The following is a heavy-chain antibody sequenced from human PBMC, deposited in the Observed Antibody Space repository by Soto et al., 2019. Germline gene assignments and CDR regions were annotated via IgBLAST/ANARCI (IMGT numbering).Heavy chain of an antibody. Sequence: PSETLSLTCTVSGGSISSCVYSWCWIRQPPGKGLEWIGYIYHSGSTYYNPSLKSRVTISVDTSKNQFSLKLSSVTAADTAVYYCARVGVVPAAMRVLTWFDPWGQGTLVTVS. V-gene: IGHV4-39*07. J-gene: IGHJ5*02. CDR2: IYHSGST. CDR1: GGSISSCVYS. CDR3: ARVGVVPAAMRVLTWFDP. D-gene: IGHD2-2*01.